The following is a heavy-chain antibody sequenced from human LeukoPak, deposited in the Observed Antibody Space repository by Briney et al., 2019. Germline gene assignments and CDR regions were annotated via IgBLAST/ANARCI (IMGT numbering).Heavy chain of an antibody. CDR3: AKDRCSNGIGCYYYYMDV. V-gene: IGHV3-30*02. CDR2: IQYDGSNQ. Sequence: GGSLRLSCAASGFTFDDYGMSWVRQAPGEGLEWVSYIQYDGSNQQYADSVKGRFSISRDNSKNILYLQMNSLRAEDTAVYYCAKDRCSNGIGCYYYYMDVWGKGTTVTISS. CDR1: GFTFDDYG. D-gene: IGHD2-8*01. J-gene: IGHJ6*03.